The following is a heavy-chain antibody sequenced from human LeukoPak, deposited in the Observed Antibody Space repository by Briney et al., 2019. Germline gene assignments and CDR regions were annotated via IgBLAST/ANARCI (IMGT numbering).Heavy chain of an antibody. CDR1: GYTFTSYY. V-gene: IGHV1-46*01. J-gene: IGHJ4*02. CDR2: INPSGGST. Sequence: ASVKVSCKASGYTFTSYYMHWVRQAPGQGLEWMGIINPSGGSTSYAQKFQGRVTMTRDMSTSTVYMELSSLRSEGTAVYYCARADQHYDSSGYYYTYDYWGQGTLVTVSS. CDR3: ARADQHYDSSGYYYTYDY. D-gene: IGHD3-22*01.